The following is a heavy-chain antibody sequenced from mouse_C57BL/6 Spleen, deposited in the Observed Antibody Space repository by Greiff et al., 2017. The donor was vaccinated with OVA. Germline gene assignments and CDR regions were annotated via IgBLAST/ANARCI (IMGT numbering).Heavy chain of an antibody. V-gene: IGHV2-9-1*01. CDR1: GFSLTSYA. Sequence: VQGVESGPGLVAPSQSLSITCTVSGFSLTSYAISWVRQPPGKGLEWLGVIWTGGGTNYNSALKSRLSISKDNSKSQVFLKMNSLQTDDTARYYCARAYYSNYDYYAMDYWGQGTSVTVSS. D-gene: IGHD2-5*01. J-gene: IGHJ4*01. CDR3: ARAYYSNYDYYAMDY. CDR2: IWTGGGT.